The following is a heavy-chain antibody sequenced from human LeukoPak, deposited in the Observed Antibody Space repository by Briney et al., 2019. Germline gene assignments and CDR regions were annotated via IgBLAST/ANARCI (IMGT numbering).Heavy chain of an antibody. V-gene: IGHV4-34*01. J-gene: IGHJ4*02. D-gene: IGHD3-22*01. CDR1: GGSFSGYY. Sequence: SETLSLTCAVYGGSFSGYYWSWIRQPPGKGLEWIGEINHSGSTNYNPSLKSRVTISVDTSKNQFSLKLSSVTAADTAVYYCSRGRDSSGYYYGEDYWGQGTLVTVSS. CDR3: SRGRDSSGYYYGEDY. CDR2: INHSGST.